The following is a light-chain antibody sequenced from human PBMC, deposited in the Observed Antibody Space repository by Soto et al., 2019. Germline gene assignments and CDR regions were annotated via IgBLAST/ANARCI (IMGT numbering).Light chain of an antibody. CDR2: DVS. J-gene: IGLJ1*01. CDR3: SSYTSSSTYV. V-gene: IGLV2-14*01. Sequence: QSVLTQPGSVYGSPCQWITISCTGTSSDVGGYNYVSWYQQHPGKAPKLMIYDVSNRPSGVSNRFSGSKSGNTASLTISGLQAEDEADYYCSSYTSSSTYVFGTGTKVTV. CDR1: SSDVGGYNY.